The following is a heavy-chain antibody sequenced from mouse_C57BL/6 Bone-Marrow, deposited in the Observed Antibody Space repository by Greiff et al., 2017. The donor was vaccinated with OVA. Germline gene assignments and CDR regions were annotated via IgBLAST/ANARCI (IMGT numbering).Heavy chain of an antibody. CDR3: TNGGDNGSPGFAY. CDR2: IDPSDSYT. J-gene: IGHJ3*01. Sequence: QVQLQQPGAELVMPGASVKLSCKASGYTFTSYWMHWVKQRPGQGLEWIGEIDPSDSYTNYNQQFKGKSTLTVDKSSSTAYMQLSSLTSRDSAVYNGTNGGDNGSPGFAYWGQGTLVTVSA. CDR1: GYTFTSYW. D-gene: IGHD1-1*01. V-gene: IGHV1-69*01.